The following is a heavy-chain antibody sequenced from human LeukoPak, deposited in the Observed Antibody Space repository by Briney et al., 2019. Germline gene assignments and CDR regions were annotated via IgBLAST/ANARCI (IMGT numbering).Heavy chain of an antibody. V-gene: IGHV3-21*01. J-gene: IGHJ4*02. CDR3: ARDKDVGASLFDH. CDR2: ISSSSSYI. Sequence: PGGSLRLSCAASGFTFSSYSMNWVRQAPGKGLEWVSSISSSSSYIYYADSVKGRFTISRDNSKNSLYLQMNSLRAEDTAVYYCARDKDVGASLFDHWGQGTLVTVSS. CDR1: GFTFSSYS. D-gene: IGHD1-26*01.